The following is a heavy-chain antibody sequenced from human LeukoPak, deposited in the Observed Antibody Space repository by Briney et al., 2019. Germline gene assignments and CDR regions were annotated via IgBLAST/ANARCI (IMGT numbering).Heavy chain of an antibody. CDR3: ARGGYYGSGNDFRFDP. D-gene: IGHD3-10*01. V-gene: IGHV4-39*07. Sequence: PSETLSLTCTVSGGSMTNSTYYWGWIRQPPGKGLEWIGSIYYSGSTYYNPSFKSRITISVDTSKNQFSLKLSSVTAADTAVYYCARGGYYGSGNDFRFDPWGQGTLVTVSS. CDR1: GGSMTNSTYY. J-gene: IGHJ5*02. CDR2: IYYSGST.